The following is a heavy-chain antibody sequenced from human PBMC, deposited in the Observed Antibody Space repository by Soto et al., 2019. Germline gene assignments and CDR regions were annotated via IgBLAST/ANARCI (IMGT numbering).Heavy chain of an antibody. CDR2: IIPIFGTA. CDR3: ARASNVDTAMHTNWFDP. V-gene: IGHV1-69*13. J-gene: IGHJ5*02. D-gene: IGHD5-18*01. CDR1: GGTFSSYA. Sequence: SVKVSCKASGGTFSSYAISWVRQAPGQGLEWMGGIIPIFGTANYAQKFQGRVTITADESTSTAYMELSSLRSEDTAVYYCARASNVDTAMHTNWFDPWGQGTLVTVSS.